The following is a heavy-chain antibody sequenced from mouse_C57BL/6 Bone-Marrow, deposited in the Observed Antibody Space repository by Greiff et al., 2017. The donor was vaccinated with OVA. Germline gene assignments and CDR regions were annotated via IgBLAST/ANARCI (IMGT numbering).Heavy chain of an antibody. J-gene: IGHJ4*01. CDR3: ARDGKGAMDY. CDR2: IYPRSGNT. D-gene: IGHD1-1*01. V-gene: IGHV1-81*01. Sequence: QVQLKESGAELARPGASVKLSCKASGYTFTSYGISWMKQRTGQGLEWIGEIYPRSGNTYYNEKFKGKATLTADKSSSTAYMELRSLTSEDSAVYFCARDGKGAMDYWGQGTSVTVSS. CDR1: GYTFTSYG.